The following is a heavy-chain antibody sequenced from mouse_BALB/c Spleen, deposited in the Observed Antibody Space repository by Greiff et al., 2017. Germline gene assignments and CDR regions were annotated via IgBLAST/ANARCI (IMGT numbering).Heavy chain of an antibody. D-gene: IGHD2-4*01. CDR1: GYSFTSYW. V-gene: IGHV1-5*01. CDR3: TDDYLYYAMDY. J-gene: IGHJ4*01. CDR2: IYPGNSDT. Sequence: EVKLQESGPVLARPGASVTMSCTVSGYSFTSYWLHWVKQRPGQGLEWIGAIYPGNSDTSYNQKFRGKAKLTAVTSASTAYMELSSMTDEDSAYYYCTDDYLYYAMDYWGQGTSVTVSS.